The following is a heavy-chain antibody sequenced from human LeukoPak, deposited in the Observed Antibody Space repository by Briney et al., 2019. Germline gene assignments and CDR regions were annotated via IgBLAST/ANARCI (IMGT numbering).Heavy chain of an antibody. CDR3: ARVSNTAMTSDY. Sequence: SETLSLTCTVSGGSISSSSYYWSWIRQPPGKGLEWIGYIYYSGSTNYNPSLKSRVTISVDTSKNQFSLKLSSVTAADTAVYYCARVSNTAMTSDYWGQGTLVTVSP. CDR1: GGSISSSSYY. CDR2: IYYSGST. D-gene: IGHD5-18*01. J-gene: IGHJ4*02. V-gene: IGHV4-61*05.